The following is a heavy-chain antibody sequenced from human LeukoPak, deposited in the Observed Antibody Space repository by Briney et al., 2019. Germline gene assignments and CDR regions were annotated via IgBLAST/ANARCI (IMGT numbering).Heavy chain of an antibody. Sequence: PGRSLRLSCAASGFTFSSYAMHWVRQAPGKRLEWVAVISYDGSNKYYADSVKGRFTISRDNSKNTLYLQMNSLRAEDTAVYYCARANWFDPWGQGTLVTVSS. CDR1: GFTFSSYA. V-gene: IGHV3-30*01. CDR3: ARANWFDP. CDR2: ISYDGSNK. J-gene: IGHJ5*02.